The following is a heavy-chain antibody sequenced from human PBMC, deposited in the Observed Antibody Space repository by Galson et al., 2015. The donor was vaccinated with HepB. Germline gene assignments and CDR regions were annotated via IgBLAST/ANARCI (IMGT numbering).Heavy chain of an antibody. CDR2: ISSSSSYT. D-gene: IGHD3-22*01. V-gene: IGHV3-11*06. CDR3: ARDHHYYDSSGYPPDY. CDR1: GFTFSDYY. Sequence: SLRLSCAASGFTFSDYYMSWIRQAPGKGLEWVSYISSSSSYTNYADSVKGRFTISRDNAKNSLYLQMNSLRAEDTAVYYCARDHHYYDSSGYPPDYWGQGTLVTVSS. J-gene: IGHJ4*02.